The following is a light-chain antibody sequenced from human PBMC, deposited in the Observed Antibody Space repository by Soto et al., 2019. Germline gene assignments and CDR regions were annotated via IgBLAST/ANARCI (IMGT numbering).Light chain of an antibody. V-gene: IGLV2-14*03. Sequence: QSALTQPASVSGSPGQSITISCTGTSSDVGGYNYVSWSQQHPGKAPKLLISEVSNRPSGVSNRFSGSKSGNTASLTISGLQADDEADYYCQSYDSSLSGGVFGGGTKVTVL. CDR3: QSYDSSLSGGV. CDR2: EVS. J-gene: IGLJ3*02. CDR1: SSDVGGYNY.